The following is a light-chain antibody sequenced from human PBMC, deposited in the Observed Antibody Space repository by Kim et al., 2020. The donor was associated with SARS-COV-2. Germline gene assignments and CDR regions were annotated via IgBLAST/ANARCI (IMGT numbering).Light chain of an antibody. CDR3: QSYDNKLSGLV. J-gene: IGLJ3*02. V-gene: IGLV1-40*01. CDR2: ANK. Sequence: VAISCTGRTSNLGAGYDVQCYQHLPGTAPKLLIYANKNRPSGVPDRFSGSNSATSASLGITGLQAEDEADYYCQSYDNKLSGLVFGGGTRLTVL. CDR1: TSNLGAGYD.